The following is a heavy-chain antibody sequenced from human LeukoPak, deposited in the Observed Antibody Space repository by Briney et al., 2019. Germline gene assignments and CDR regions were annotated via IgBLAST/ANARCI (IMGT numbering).Heavy chain of an antibody. D-gene: IGHD3-16*01. CDR3: AREETTWSVWFDY. J-gene: IGHJ4*02. CDR2: IYTSGST. Sequence: SETLSLTRTVSGGSISSYYWSWIRQPAGKGLEWIGRIYTSGSTNYNPSLKSRVTISVDKSKNQFSLKLSSVTAADTAVYYCAREETTWSVWFDYWGQGTLVTVSS. V-gene: IGHV4-4*07. CDR1: GGSISSYY.